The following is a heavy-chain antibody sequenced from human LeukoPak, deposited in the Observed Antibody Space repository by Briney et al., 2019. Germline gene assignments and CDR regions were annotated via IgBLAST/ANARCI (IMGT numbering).Heavy chain of an antibody. D-gene: IGHD4-17*01. CDR3: AIIPINDYGDYD. CDR2: IRSKAYGGTT. Sequence: GGSLRLSCAASGFTFSNAWMSWVRQAPGKGLEWVGFIRSKAYGGTTEYAASVKGRFTISRDDSKSIAYLQMNSLKTEDTAVYYCAIIPINDYGDYDWGQGTLVTVSS. CDR1: GFTFSNAW. J-gene: IGHJ4*02. V-gene: IGHV3-71*01.